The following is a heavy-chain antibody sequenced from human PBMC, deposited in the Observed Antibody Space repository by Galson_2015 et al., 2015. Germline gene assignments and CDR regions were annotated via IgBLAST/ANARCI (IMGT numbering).Heavy chain of an antibody. CDR1: GYTFTSYD. D-gene: IGHD3-16*02. CDR2: MNPNSGNT. CDR3: ARSIHVWGSYRATSGVDY. Sequence: SVKVSCKASGYTFTSYDINWVRQATGQGLEWMGWMNPNSGNTGYAQKFQGRVTMTRNTSISTAYMELSSLRSEDTAVYYCARSIHVWGSYRATSGVDYWGQGTLVTVSS. J-gene: IGHJ4*02. V-gene: IGHV1-8*01.